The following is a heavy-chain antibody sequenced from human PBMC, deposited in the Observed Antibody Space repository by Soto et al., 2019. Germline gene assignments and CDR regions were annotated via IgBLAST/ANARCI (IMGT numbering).Heavy chain of an antibody. CDR1: GGSFSGYY. V-gene: IGHV4-34*01. CDR3: ASNLYYGSGRGNWFDP. J-gene: IGHJ5*02. CDR2: FNHSGRT. D-gene: IGHD3-10*01. Sequence: QVQLQQWGAGLLRPSETLSLTCAVYGGSFSGYYWSWIRQPPGKGLEWIGEFNHSGRTNYNPSVKSRVTISVDTSKNQFSQKLSSVTAADTAVYYCASNLYYGSGRGNWFDPWGQGTLVTVAS.